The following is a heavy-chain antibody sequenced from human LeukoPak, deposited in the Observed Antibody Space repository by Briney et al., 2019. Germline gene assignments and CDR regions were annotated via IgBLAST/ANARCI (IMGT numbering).Heavy chain of an antibody. CDR3: ARAIYCTNGVCFSFDY. CDR1: GYTFTGYY. D-gene: IGHD2-8*01. Sequence: ASVKVSCKASGYTFTGYYMHWVRQAPGQGLEWMGRINPNSGGTNYAQKFQGRVTMTRDTSISTAYMELSRLRSDDTAVYYCARAIYCTNGVCFSFDYWGQGTLVTVSS. J-gene: IGHJ4*02. CDR2: INPNSGGT. V-gene: IGHV1-2*06.